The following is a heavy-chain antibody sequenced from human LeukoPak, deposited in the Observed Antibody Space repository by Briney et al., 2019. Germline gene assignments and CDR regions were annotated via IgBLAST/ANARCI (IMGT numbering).Heavy chain of an antibody. J-gene: IGHJ4*02. CDR3: ASQYSSGWYDY. V-gene: IGHV4-59*01. Sequence: SQTLSPTCTVSGGSISSYYWSWIRQPPGKGLEWIGYIYYSGSTNYNPSLKSRVTISVDTSKNQFSLKLSSVTAADTAVYYCASQYSSGWYDYWGQGTLVTVSS. CDR2: IYYSGST. CDR1: GGSISSYY. D-gene: IGHD6-19*01.